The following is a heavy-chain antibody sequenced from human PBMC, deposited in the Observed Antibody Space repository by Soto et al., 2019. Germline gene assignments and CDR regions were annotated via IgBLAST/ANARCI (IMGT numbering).Heavy chain of an antibody. CDR1: GYTLTELS. CDR3: AIKAFRYCSSTSSFPVLGDPFNI. V-gene: IGHV1-24*01. Sequence: ASVKVSCKVSGYTLTELSMHWVRQAPGKGLEWMGGFDPEDGETIYAQKFQGRVTMTEDTSTDTAYMELSSLRSEDTAVYYCAIKAFRYCSSTSSFPVLGDPFNIGGQGKMFTFS. CDR2: FDPEDGET. J-gene: IGHJ3*02. D-gene: IGHD2-2*01.